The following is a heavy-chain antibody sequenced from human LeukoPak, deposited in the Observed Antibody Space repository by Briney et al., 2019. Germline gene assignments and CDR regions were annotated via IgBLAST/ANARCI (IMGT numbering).Heavy chain of an antibody. Sequence: SETLSLTCTVSGGSINNYYWNWIRQPPGKGLEWIGYIYYSGSASYNPSLKSRVTISVDTSKSQFSLKLSSVTAADTAVYYCAREGATSPFNWFDPWGQGTLVTVSS. CDR2: IYYSGSA. CDR3: AREGATSPFNWFDP. J-gene: IGHJ5*02. V-gene: IGHV4-59*12. CDR1: GGSINNYY. D-gene: IGHD1-26*01.